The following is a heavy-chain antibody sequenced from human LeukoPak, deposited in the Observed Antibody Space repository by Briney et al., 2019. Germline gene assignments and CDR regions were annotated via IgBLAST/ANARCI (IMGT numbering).Heavy chain of an antibody. CDR3: ARIYCRSTSCPNDY. V-gene: IGHV4-39*07. J-gene: IGHJ4*02. CDR1: GGSISSSSYY. Sequence: PSETLSLTCTVSGGSISSSSYYWGWIRQPPGKGLEWIGYIYYSGSTNYNPSLKSRVTISVDTSKNQFSLKLSSVTAADTAVYYCARIYCRSTSCPNDYWGQGTLVTVSS. CDR2: IYYSGST. D-gene: IGHD2-2*01.